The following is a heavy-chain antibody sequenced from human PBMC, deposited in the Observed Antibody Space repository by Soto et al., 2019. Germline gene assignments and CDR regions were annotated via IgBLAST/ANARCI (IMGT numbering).Heavy chain of an antibody. CDR3: ARYCSGDSCYVGAFDI. CDR2: INSDGSST. Sequence: EVQLVESGGGLVQPGGSLRLSCAASGFTFSSYWMHWVRQAPGKGLVWVSRINSDGSSTSYADSVQGRFTISRDNAKNTLYLQMNSVRAEGTAVYYCARYCSGDSCYVGAFDIWGQGTMVTVSS. V-gene: IGHV3-74*01. J-gene: IGHJ3*02. D-gene: IGHD2-15*01. CDR1: GFTFSSYW.